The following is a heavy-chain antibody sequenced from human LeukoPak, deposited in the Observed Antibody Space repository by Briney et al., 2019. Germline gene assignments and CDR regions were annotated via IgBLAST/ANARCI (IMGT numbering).Heavy chain of an antibody. Sequence: SGGSLRLSCAASGFTFSSYAMSWVRQAPGRGLEWVSAISGSGGSTYYADSVKGRFTISRDNAKNSLYLQMNSLRAEDTAVYYCASHFGSGYFDYWGQGTLVTVSP. V-gene: IGHV3-23*01. CDR2: ISGSGGST. CDR3: ASHFGSGYFDY. J-gene: IGHJ4*02. CDR1: GFTFSSYA. D-gene: IGHD3-10*01.